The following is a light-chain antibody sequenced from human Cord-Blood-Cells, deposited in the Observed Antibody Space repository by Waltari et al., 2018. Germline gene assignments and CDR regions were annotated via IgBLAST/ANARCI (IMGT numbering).Light chain of an antibody. CDR2: DVS. CDR3: CSHAGSYTWV. Sequence: QSALTQPRSVSGSPGQSVTISCTGTSSDVGGYNYVSWYQQHPGKAPKLMIYDVSKRPSGVPDRFSGSKSGNMASLTISGLQAEDEADYYCCSHAGSYTWVFGGGTKLTVL. V-gene: IGLV2-11*01. J-gene: IGLJ3*02. CDR1: SSDVGGYNY.